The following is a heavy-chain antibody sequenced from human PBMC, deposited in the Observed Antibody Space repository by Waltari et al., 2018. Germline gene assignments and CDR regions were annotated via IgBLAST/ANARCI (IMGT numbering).Heavy chain of an antibody. V-gene: IGHV3-7*03. CDR3: IRDYGSPY. CDR1: GFTLSNYW. D-gene: IGHD6-19*01. J-gene: IGHJ4*02. CDR2: INKDGTET. Sequence: VSGFTLSNYWMSWVRQAPGKGLEWVANINKDGTETYYVDSVRGRFTISKDDAKNSVYLQMNSLKVEDTAVYYCIRDYGSPYWGQGTLVTVSS.